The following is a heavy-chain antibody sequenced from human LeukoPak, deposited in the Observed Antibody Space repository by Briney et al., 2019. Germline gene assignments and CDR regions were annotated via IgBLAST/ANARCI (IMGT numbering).Heavy chain of an antibody. CDR1: GYTFTSCD. J-gene: IGHJ4*02. D-gene: IGHD3-9*01. CDR3: ARGGAYYDILTGYYMPREIDY. V-gene: IGHV1-8*01. CDR2: MNPNSGNT. Sequence: ASVKVSCKASGYTFTSCDINWVRQATGQGLEWMGWMNPNSGNTGYAQKFQGRVTMTRNTSISTAYMELSSLRSEDTAVYYCARGGAYYDILTGYYMPREIDYWGQGTLVTVSS.